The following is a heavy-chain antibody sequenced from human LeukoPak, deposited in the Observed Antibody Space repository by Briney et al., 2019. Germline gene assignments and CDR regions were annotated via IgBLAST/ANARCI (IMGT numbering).Heavy chain of an antibody. CDR2: IKPDGSEK. CDR3: ARGQSWAFDF. J-gene: IGHJ4*02. V-gene: IGHV3-7*05. CDR1: GFTFSSYA. Sequence: GGSLRLSCAASGFTFSSYAMSWVRQAPGKGLQWVVNIKPDGSEKYYVDSVKGRFTISRDNAKNSVDLQMNSLRVEDTAVYYCARGQSWAFDFWGQGTLVTVSS. D-gene: IGHD1-26*01.